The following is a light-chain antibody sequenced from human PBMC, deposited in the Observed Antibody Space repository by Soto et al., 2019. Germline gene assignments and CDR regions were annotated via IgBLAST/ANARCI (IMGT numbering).Light chain of an antibody. J-gene: IGLJ1*01. CDR1: SSDVGGYNY. V-gene: IGLV2-11*01. CDR3: CSHAGSSAV. Sequence: QSALTQPRSVSGSPGQSVTISCTGTSSDVGGYNYVSWYQQHPGKAPKLMIYDVTTRPSGVPDRFSGSKSGNTASLTISGLQAEDEADYYGCSHAGSSAVFGTGTNVTVL. CDR2: DVT.